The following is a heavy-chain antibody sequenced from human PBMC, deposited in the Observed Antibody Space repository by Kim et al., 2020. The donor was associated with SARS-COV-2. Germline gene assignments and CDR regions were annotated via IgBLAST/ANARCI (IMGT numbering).Heavy chain of an antibody. Sequence: GGSLRLSCAASGFTFSSYAVSWVRQAPHKGLEWVSVIYSGDSSTYYADSVKGRFTISRDDSKNALFLQMNSLRAEDTAVYYCAKGSGVWSAAPDYWGQGTLVTVSS. J-gene: IGHJ4*02. D-gene: IGHD6-19*01. CDR3: AKGSGVWSAAPDY. CDR1: GFTFSSYA. CDR2: IYSGDSST. V-gene: IGHV3-23*03.